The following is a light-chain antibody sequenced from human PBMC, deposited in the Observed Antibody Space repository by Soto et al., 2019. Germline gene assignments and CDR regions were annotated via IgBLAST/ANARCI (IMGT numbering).Light chain of an antibody. Sequence: EIVLTQSPATLSLSPGEIATLSCSASQSVSSTYLAWYQQRPGQAPKLIIFGASIRATDVPDRFSGSGSGTAFTLTISRLEPEDFAVYYCQQYGSSPGTFGQGTKVDIK. J-gene: IGKJ1*01. CDR3: QQYGSSPGT. V-gene: IGKV3-20*01. CDR1: QSVSSTY. CDR2: GAS.